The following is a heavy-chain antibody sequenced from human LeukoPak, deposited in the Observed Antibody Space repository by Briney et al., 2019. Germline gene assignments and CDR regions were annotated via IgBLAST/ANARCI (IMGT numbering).Heavy chain of an antibody. J-gene: IGHJ4*02. CDR3: ARDRTMVRWQTYDY. CDR1: GYTFTSYY. Sequence: ASVKVSCKASGYTFTSYYMHWVRQAPGQGLEGMGIINPSGGSTIYAQKFQGRVTMTRDTSTSTVYMELSSLRSEHTAVYYCARDRTMVRWQTYDYWGQGTLVTVSS. D-gene: IGHD3-10*01. CDR2: INPSGGST. V-gene: IGHV1-46*03.